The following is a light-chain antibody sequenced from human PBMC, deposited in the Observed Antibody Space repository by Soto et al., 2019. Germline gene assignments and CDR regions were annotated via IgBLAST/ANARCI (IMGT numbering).Light chain of an antibody. J-gene: IGKJ1*01. CDR1: HSVSNY. V-gene: IGKV3-11*01. Sequence: EIVLTQSPATLSLSPGERATLSCRASHSVSNYLAWYQQKPGQARRLLMYDTSNRAPGIPARFNGSGSGTDFTLTINSLEPEDFAVYFCQQRSKFLWTFGQGTKVEI. CDR2: DTS. CDR3: QQRSKFLWT.